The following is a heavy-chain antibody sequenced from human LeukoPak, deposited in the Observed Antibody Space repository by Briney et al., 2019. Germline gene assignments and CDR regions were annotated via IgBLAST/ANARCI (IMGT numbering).Heavy chain of an antibody. CDR2: INAYNGDT. J-gene: IGHJ4*02. CDR3: ARDLRSSSVYYFDY. CDR1: GYTFTSYG. Sequence: ASVTVSFKASGYTFTSYGISWVRQAPGQGFEWMAWINAYNGDTNFAQKLQGRVTVTTDTSTSTAYMELRSLRSDDTAVYYCARDLRSSSVYYFDYWGQGTLVTVSS. D-gene: IGHD6-6*01. V-gene: IGHV1-18*01.